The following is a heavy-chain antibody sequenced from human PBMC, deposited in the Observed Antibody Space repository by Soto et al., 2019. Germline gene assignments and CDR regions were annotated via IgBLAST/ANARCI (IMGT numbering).Heavy chain of an antibody. Sequence: PSETLSQTGTVAGGAISSYYWSWIRQPTGKGLEWIGYIYYSGSTNYNPSLKSRVTISVDTSKNQFSLKLSSVTAADTAVYYCARHTPAISISDHWGQGTLVTVSS. D-gene: IGHD2-15*01. V-gene: IGHV4-59*08. J-gene: IGHJ4*02. CDR1: GGAISSYY. CDR2: IYYSGST. CDR3: ARHTPAISISDH.